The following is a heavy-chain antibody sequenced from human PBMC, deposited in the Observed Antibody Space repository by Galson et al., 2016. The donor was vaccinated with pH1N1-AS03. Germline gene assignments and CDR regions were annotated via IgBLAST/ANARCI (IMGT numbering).Heavy chain of an antibody. V-gene: IGHV4-61*01. CDR1: GAPITSGSHY. D-gene: IGHD3-22*01. J-gene: IGHJ6*02. CDR3: ARDGQLWPHYYPLDV. CDR2: IYYSGTT. Sequence: SETLSLTCSVSGAPITSGSHYWTWIRQPPGKGLEWIGYIYYSGTTKFNPSLATRVTMSVDRSKSQFSLNLMSVTAADTAVYYCARDGQLWPHYYPLDVWGQGTTVTVSS.